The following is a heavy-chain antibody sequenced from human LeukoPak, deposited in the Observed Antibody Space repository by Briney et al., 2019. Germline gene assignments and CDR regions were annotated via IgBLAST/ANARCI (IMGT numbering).Heavy chain of an antibody. Sequence: ASVKVSCKASGYTFTSYYMHWVRQAPGQGLEWMGIINPSGGSTSYAQKFQGRVTMTRDTSTSTVYMELSSLRSEDTAVYYCARDLADHSYSSGSYGGIAFDIWGQGTMVTVSS. CDR1: GYTFTSYY. V-gene: IGHV1-46*01. CDR3: ARDLADHSYSSGSYGGIAFDI. J-gene: IGHJ3*02. D-gene: IGHD1-26*01. CDR2: INPSGGST.